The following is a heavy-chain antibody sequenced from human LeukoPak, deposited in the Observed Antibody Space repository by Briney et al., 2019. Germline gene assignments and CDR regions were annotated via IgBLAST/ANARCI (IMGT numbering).Heavy chain of an antibody. CDR1: GFTFSSYA. V-gene: IGHV3-23*01. CDR2: ISGSGGST. CDR3: ARRELLGDAFDI. Sequence: PGGSLRLSCAASGFTFSSYAMSWVRQAPGKGLEWVSAISGSGGSTYYADSVKGRFTISRENAKNSLYLQMNSLRAGDTAVYYCARRELLGDAFDIWGQGTMVTVSS. D-gene: IGHD1-26*01. J-gene: IGHJ3*02.